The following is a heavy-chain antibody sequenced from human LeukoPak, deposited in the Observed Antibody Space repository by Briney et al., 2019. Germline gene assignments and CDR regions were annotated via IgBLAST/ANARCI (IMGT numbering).Heavy chain of an antibody. CDR3: AKGGTRGNFDY. J-gene: IGHJ4*02. D-gene: IGHD2/OR15-2a*01. V-gene: IGHV3-23*01. CDR2: ISSTDAGT. CDR1: GFSLSSYA. Sequence: GGSLRLSCAASGFSLSSYAMSWVRQAPGKGLEWVSAISSTDAGTYHAGSVKGRLTISRANSKNTVYLQMNSLRAEDTAVYYCAKGGTRGNFDYWGQGTLVTVSS.